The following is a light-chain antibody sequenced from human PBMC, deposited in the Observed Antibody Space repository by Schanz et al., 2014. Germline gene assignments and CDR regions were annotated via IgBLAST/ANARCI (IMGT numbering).Light chain of an antibody. CDR2: AAS. CDR1: QSVSSSY. J-gene: IGKJ3*01. V-gene: IGKV3-20*01. CDR3: QQYGSSPFT. Sequence: EIVLTQSPGTLSLSPGERATLSCRASQSVSSSYLAWYQQNPGQAPRLLIYAASSRATGIPDRFSGSGSGTDFTLTISRLEPEDFAVYYCQQYGSSPFTFGPGTKVDIK.